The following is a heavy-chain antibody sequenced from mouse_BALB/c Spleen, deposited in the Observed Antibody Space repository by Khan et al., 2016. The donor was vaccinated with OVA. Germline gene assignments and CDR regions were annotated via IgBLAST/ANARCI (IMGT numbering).Heavy chain of an antibody. CDR2: INTYTGEP. Sequence: QIQLVQSGPELKKPGETVKISCKASGYTFKNYGMNWVKQAPGKGLKWMGWINTYTGEPTYADDFKGRFAFSLETSASTAYLQIDNLKNEDTATYFCARPPYFSYVLDSWGQGTSVTVSS. CDR3: ARPPYFSYVLDS. J-gene: IGHJ4*01. D-gene: IGHD2-10*01. V-gene: IGHV9-3-1*01. CDR1: GYTFKNYG.